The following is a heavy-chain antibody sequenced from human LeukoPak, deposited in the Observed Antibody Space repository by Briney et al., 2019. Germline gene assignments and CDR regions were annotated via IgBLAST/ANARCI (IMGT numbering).Heavy chain of an antibody. Sequence: PGGSLRLSCAASGFTFSDYGIHWVRQAPGKGLEWLAVMSPHASYKYYADSVQGRFTISRDDSKNTVYLQMNSLRAEDTAVYYCARDWIDRSLDYWGQGTLVIVSS. D-gene: IGHD2-2*03. CDR2: MSPHASYK. CDR1: GFTFSDYG. V-gene: IGHV3-33*01. CDR3: ARDWIDRSLDY. J-gene: IGHJ4*02.